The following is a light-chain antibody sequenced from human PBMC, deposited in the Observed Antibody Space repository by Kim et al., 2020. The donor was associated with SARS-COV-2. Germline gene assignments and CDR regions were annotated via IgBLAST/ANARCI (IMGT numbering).Light chain of an antibody. CDR2: GKN. V-gene: IGLV3-19*01. CDR3: NSRDSSGNHQV. J-gene: IGLJ1*01. CDR1: SLRSYY. Sequence: SSELTQDPAVSVALGQTVRITCQGDSLRSYYASWYQQKPGQAPVLVIYGKNNRPSGIPYRFSGSSSGNTASLTITGAQAEDEADYYCNSRDSSGNHQVFG.